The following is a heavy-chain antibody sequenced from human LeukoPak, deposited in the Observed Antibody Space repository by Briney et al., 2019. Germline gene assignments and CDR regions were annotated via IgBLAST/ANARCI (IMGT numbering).Heavy chain of an antibody. CDR1: GFTFSSYG. D-gene: IGHD1-7*01. Sequence: GGSLRLSCAASGFTFSSYGMHWVRQAPGKGLEWVAVIWYDGSNKYYADSVKGRFTISRDNSKNTLYLQMNSLRAEDTAVYYCARDSPGITGTTGYMDVWGKGTTVTVSS. CDR2: IWYDGSNK. V-gene: IGHV3-33*01. J-gene: IGHJ6*03. CDR3: ARDSPGITGTTGYMDV.